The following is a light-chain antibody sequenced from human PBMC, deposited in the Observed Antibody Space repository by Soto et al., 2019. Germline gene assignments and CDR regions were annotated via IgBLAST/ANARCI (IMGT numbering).Light chain of an antibody. CDR3: QKYNSSPLT. CDR2: AAS. CDR1: LPISNY. J-gene: IGKJ4*01. V-gene: IGKV1-27*01. Sequence: DIQMTQSPSSLSASLGERATITCRASLPISNYLGSYQQKPGQNPTLLIYAASTRQAGVPSRFSGSGSGTDFTLTISRLQPEDVAAYYCQKYNSSPLTFGGGTKVEIK.